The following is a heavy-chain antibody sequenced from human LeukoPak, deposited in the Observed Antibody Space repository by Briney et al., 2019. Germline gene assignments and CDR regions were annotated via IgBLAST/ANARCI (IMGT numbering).Heavy chain of an antibody. CDR2: IKSKTDGGTT. CDR3: TTATPQLELNAFDI. J-gene: IGHJ3*02. V-gene: IGHV3-15*01. D-gene: IGHD1-7*01. Sequence: GGSLRLSCAASGFTFSNAWMSWVRQAPGKGLEWVGRIKSKTDGGTTDYAAPVKGRFTISRDDSKNTLYLQMNSLKTEDTAVYYCTTATPQLELNAFDIWGQGTMVTVSS. CDR1: GFTFSNAW.